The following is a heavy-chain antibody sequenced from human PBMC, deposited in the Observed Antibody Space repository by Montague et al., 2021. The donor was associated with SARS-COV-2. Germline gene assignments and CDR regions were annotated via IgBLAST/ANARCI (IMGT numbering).Heavy chain of an antibody. V-gene: IGHV4-59*01. J-gene: IGHJ4*02. CDR3: ARSLDPSGTYCLLY. Sequence: SETLSLTCSVSGDSIGSYYCSWLRQPQGQGLEWIGNIHYSGSNTYSSSFKRRVTISIGTPTHQFSLKLSCVTAADTAVYYCARSLDPSGTYCLLYWGQGTLVTVSS. CDR1: GDSIGSYY. D-gene: IGHD3-10*01. CDR2: IHYSGSN.